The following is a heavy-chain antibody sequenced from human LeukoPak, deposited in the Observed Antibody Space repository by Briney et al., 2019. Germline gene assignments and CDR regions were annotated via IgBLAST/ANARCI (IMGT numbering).Heavy chain of an antibody. V-gene: IGHV3-21*01. CDR1: GFTFSSYS. Sequence: PGGPLRLSCAASGFTFSSYSMNWVRQAPGKGLEWVSSISSSSSYIYYADSVKGRFTISRDNAKNSLYLQMNSLRAEDTAVYYCARDFTMVRGVLDYWGQGTLVTVSS. J-gene: IGHJ4*02. D-gene: IGHD3-10*01. CDR2: ISSSSSYI. CDR3: ARDFTMVRGVLDY.